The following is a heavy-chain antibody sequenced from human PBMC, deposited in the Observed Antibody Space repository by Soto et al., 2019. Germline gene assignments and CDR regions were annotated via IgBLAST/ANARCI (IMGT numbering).Heavy chain of an antibody. D-gene: IGHD2-15*01. Sequence: QVQLQESGPGLVKPSGTLSLTCAVSGGSISSSNWWSWVRHPPGKGLEWIGEIYHSGGTNYNPSLKSRVTISVDKSKNQFSLKLSSVTAADTAVYYCARAGRGYCSGGSCYSGLHGMDVWGQGTTVTVSS. CDR1: GGSISSSNW. CDR3: ARAGRGYCSGGSCYSGLHGMDV. CDR2: IYHSGGT. J-gene: IGHJ6*02. V-gene: IGHV4-4*02.